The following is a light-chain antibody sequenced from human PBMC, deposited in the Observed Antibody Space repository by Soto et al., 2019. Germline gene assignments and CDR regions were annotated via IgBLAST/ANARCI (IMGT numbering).Light chain of an antibody. CDR3: HQSFSSPRP. V-gene: IGKV1-39*01. J-gene: IGKJ1*01. CDR1: EGISSY. CDR2: AAS. Sequence: DIQMTQSPSSLSASLGDRVTITCRASEGISSYLNWYQLKPGTAPKLLIYAASNLQSGVPPRFSGSGSGKDFTLTIAALQPDDFATYYCHQSFSSPRPFGQGTKVAIK.